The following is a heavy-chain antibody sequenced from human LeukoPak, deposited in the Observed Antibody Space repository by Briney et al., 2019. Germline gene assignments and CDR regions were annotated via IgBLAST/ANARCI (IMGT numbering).Heavy chain of an antibody. CDR2: INHSGST. CDR1: GGSFSGYY. Sequence: SETLSLTCAVYGGSFSGYYWSWIRQPPGKGLEWIGEINHSGSTNYNPSLKSRVTISVDTSKNQFSLKLSSMTAADTAVYYCARGGVLWSNWFDPWGQGTLVTVSS. D-gene: IGHD3-10*01. J-gene: IGHJ5*02. V-gene: IGHV4-34*01. CDR3: ARGGVLWSNWFDP.